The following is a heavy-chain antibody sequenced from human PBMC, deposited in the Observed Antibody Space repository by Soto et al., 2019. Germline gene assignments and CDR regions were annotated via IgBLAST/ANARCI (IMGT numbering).Heavy chain of an antibody. D-gene: IGHD6-19*01. CDR3: ARDRDSSGWLNFDY. J-gene: IGHJ4*02. V-gene: IGHV3-11*01. CDR1: GFTFSDYY. Sequence: GGSMRRSCAASGFTFSDYYMSWIRKAPGKGLEWVSYISSSGSTIYYADSVKGRFTIFRDNAKNSLYLQMNSLRAEDTSVYYCARDRDSSGWLNFDYCGQETLVTVPS. CDR2: ISSSGSTI.